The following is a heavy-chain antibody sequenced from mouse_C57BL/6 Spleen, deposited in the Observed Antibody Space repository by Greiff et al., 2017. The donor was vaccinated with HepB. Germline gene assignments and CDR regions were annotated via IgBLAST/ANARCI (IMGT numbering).Heavy chain of an antibody. CDR3: TNYYGSSRYFDV. J-gene: IGHJ1*03. CDR1: GYTFTDYE. CDR2: IDPETGGT. D-gene: IGHD1-1*01. V-gene: IGHV1-15*01. Sequence: VKLQQSGAELVRPGASVTLSCKASGYTFTDYEMHWVKQTPVHGLEWIGAIDPETGGTAYNQKFKGKAILTADKSSSTAYMELRSLTSEDSAVYYCTNYYGSSRYFDVWGTGTTVTVSS.